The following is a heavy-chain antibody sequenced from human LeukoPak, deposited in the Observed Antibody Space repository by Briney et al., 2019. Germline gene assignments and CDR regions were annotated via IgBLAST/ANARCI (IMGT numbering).Heavy chain of an antibody. D-gene: IGHD5-12*01. Sequence: PGGSLRLSCAASGFTFSSYGMHWVRQAPGKGLEWVAVISYDGSNKYYADSVKGRFTISRDNSKNTLYLQMNSLRAEDTAVYYCAKDGSAGDFDYWGQGTLVTVSS. J-gene: IGHJ4*02. CDR2: ISYDGSNK. CDR3: AKDGSAGDFDY. CDR1: GFTFSSYG. V-gene: IGHV3-30*18.